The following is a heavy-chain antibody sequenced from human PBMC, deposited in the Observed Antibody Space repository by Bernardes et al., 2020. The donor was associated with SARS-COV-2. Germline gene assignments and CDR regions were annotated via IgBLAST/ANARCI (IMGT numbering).Heavy chain of an antibody. J-gene: IGHJ3*02. CDR1: GFTFNKHW. V-gene: IGHV3-74*01. D-gene: IGHD6-6*01. Sequence: GGSLRLSCAASGFTFNKHWMHWVRQAPGKGLVWISRITSDASSTIYADSVKGRFIISRDNAKTTLYLQMNSLRVDDTAVYYSERERYSRSSTDAFDIWGQGTVITVSS. CDR2: ITSDASST. CDR3: ERERYSRSSTDAFDI.